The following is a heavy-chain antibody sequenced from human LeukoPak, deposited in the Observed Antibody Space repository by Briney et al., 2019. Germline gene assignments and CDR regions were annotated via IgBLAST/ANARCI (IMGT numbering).Heavy chain of an antibody. J-gene: IGHJ4*02. D-gene: IGHD6-13*01. CDR2: ITATGAAT. Sequence: GGSLRLSCTVSGFTFPTYSMNWVRQAPGKGLEWVASITATGAATYYADSVQGRFTVSRDNARDSMSLQMNSLRAGDTAVYYCTRGPPTGYSTSWNSYYFDYWGQGILVTVSS. CDR1: GFTFPTYS. CDR3: TRGPPTGYSTSWNSYYFDY. V-gene: IGHV3-21*01.